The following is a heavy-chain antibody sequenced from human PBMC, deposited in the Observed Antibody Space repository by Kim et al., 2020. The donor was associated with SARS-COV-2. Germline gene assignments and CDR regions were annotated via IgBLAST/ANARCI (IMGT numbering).Heavy chain of an antibody. CDR2: ISYDGSNK. CDR1: GFTFSSYA. J-gene: IGHJ4*02. V-gene: IGHV3-30*04. Sequence: GGSLRLSCAASGFTFSSYAMHWVRQAPGKGLEWVAVISYDGSNKYYADSVKGRFTTSRDNSKNTLYLQMNSLRAEDTAAYYCAGLLWFGELLYNDYWGQG. CDR3: AGLLWFGELLYNDY. D-gene: IGHD3-10*01.